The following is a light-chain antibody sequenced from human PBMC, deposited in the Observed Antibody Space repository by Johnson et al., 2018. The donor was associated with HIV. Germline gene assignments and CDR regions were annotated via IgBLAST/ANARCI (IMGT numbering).Light chain of an antibody. V-gene: IGLV1-51*01. CDR3: GTWDGSLIAGF. J-gene: IGLJ1*01. Sequence: QSVLTQPPSVSAAPGQKVTISCSGSSSNIGNNYVSWYQQIPGTAPKLLIYDNNKRPSGIPDRFSGSKSGTSATLGITGLQTGDEADYYCGTWDGSLIAGFFGTGTKVTVL. CDR2: DNN. CDR1: SSNIGNNY.